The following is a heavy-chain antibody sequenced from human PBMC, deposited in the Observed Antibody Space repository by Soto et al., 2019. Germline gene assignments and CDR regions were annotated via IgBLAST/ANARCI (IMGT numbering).Heavy chain of an antibody. CDR2: IYWDDDK. CDR1: GFSLSTSGVG. V-gene: IGHV2-5*02. J-gene: IGHJ3*02. CDR3: XXXXXXXXXXXXX. Sequence: QITLKESGPTLVKPTQTLTLTCTFSGFSLSTSGVGVGWIRQPPGKALEWLALIYWDDDKRYSPSLKSRLTITKDTSKXQVVLXXXXXXXXXXXXXXXXXXXXXXXXXXXXWGQGTMVTVSS.